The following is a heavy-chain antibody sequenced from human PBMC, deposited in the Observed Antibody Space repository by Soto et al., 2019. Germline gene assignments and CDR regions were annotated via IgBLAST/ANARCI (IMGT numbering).Heavy chain of an antibody. V-gene: IGHV4-4*02. CDR2: MFASGSS. CDR3: AREGFDHRPDY. CDR1: GDSISSPNW. Sequence: QVQLQESGPGLVKASETLSLTCAVSGDSISSPNWWGWYRQSPGKGLELIGEMFASGSSNYNPSLEALVTISLDTSKNQCSLSLTSLTAADTAIFYCAREGFDHRPDYCGEGIPVSVSS. J-gene: IGHJ4*02.